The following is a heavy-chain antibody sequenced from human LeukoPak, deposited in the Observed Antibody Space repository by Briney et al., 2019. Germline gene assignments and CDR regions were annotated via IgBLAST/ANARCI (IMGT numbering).Heavy chain of an antibody. CDR3: ARDNLYSYCSSTSCQYYFDY. J-gene: IGHJ4*02. Sequence: SETLSLTCAVYGGSFSGYYWSWIRQPPGKGLEWIGEINHSGSTNYNPSLKSRVTISVDTSKNQFSLKLSSVTAADTAVYYCARDNLYSYCSSTSCQYYFDYWGQGTLVTVSS. CDR2: INHSGST. CDR1: GGSFSGYY. V-gene: IGHV4-34*01. D-gene: IGHD2-2*01.